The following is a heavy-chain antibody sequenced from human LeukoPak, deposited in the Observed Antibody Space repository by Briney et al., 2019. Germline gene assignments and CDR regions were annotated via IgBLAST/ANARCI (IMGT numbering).Heavy chain of an antibody. D-gene: IGHD2-2*01. Sequence: SETLSLTCAVSDGSFSGYYWSWIRQSPGKGLEWIGEINHSEKTDYNPSLKSRVTISIDTSKRQFSLKLSSVTAADTAVYYCARLCTSCPAGYWGQGTLVTVSS. V-gene: IGHV4-34*01. CDR2: INHSEKT. CDR1: DGSFSGYY. CDR3: ARLCTSCPAGY. J-gene: IGHJ4*02.